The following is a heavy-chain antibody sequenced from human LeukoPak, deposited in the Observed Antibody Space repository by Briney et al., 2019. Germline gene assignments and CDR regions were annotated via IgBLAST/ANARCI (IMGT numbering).Heavy chain of an antibody. V-gene: IGHV3-15*01. CDR3: ATANTYYDYGWGSARYIY. D-gene: IGHD3-16*02. J-gene: IGHJ4*02. CDR2: IKSRNDGGTT. Sequence: PGGSLRLSCAGSGFTFSTAWLTWVRQTPGKGLEWVGHIKSRNDGGTTDYAAPVTGRFTISRDDSKNTVYLQMNSLKTEDTAVYYCATANTYYDYGWGSARYIYWGQGTLVTVSS. CDR1: GFTFSTAW.